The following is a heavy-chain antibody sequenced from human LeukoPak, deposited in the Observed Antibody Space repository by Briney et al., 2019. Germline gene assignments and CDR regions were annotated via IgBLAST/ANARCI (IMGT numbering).Heavy chain of an antibody. V-gene: IGHV5-51*01. Sequence: GESLKTSCKGSGYSFTSYWIGWVRQMPGKGLEWMGIIFPGDSDTRYSPSFQGQVTISADKSISTAYLQWSSLKASDTAMYYCAREGSYFGSGSDHAFNIWGQGTMVTVSS. J-gene: IGHJ3*02. CDR3: AREGSYFGSGSDHAFNI. D-gene: IGHD3-10*01. CDR2: IFPGDSDT. CDR1: GYSFTSYW.